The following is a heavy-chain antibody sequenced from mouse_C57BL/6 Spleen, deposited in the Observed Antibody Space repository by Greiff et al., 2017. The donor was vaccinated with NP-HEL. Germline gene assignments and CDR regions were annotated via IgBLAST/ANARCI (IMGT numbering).Heavy chain of an antibody. CDR2: IAPENGDT. J-gene: IGHJ2*01. D-gene: IGHD2-2*01. V-gene: IGHV14-4*01. CDR3: TTGLLWLRRYYLDY. Sequence: EVQLQQSGAELVRPGASVKLSCTASGFNIKDDYMHWVKQRPEQGLEWIGWIAPENGDTEYASKFQGKATITAGTSSNTAYLQLSSLTSEGTAVYYSTTGLLWLRRYYLDYWGQGTTLTVSS. CDR1: GFNIKDDY.